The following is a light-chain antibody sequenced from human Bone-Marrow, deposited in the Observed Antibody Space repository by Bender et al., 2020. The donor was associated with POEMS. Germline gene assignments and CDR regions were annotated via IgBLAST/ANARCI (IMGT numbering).Light chain of an antibody. CDR1: GNDVGGYTY. J-gene: IGLJ3*02. V-gene: IGLV2-11*01. CDR2: EVS. Sequence: QSALTQPRSVSGSPGQSVTISCTGTGNDVGGYTYVSWYQQHPGKAPKFLIFEVSQRPSGVSNRFSGSKSGKTASLTISGLQAEDEAQYYCCSYGSSTTWVFGAGTKLTVL. CDR3: CSYGSSTTWV.